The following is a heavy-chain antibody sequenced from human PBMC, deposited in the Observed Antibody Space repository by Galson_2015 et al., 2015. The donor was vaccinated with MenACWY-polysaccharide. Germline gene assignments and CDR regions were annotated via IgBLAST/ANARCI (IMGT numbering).Heavy chain of an antibody. CDR2: IKEDGSEK. Sequence: SLRLSCAVSGFTFSNFWMSWVRQAPGKGLEWVANIKEDGSEKYYVDSVKGRFIISRDNAKNPLYLEMNSLRAEDTAVYYCTGETYYFDYWGQGTLVTVSS. D-gene: IGHD2-21*01. CDR1: GFTFSNFW. J-gene: IGHJ4*02. V-gene: IGHV3-7*05. CDR3: TGETYYFDY.